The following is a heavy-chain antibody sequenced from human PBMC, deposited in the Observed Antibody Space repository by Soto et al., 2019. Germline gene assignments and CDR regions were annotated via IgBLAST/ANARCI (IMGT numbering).Heavy chain of an antibody. CDR3: ARDQESYDSGGYYPFDY. Sequence: GGSLRLSCAASGFTFSSYSMNWVRQAPGKGLEWVSYISSSSSTIYYADSVKGRFTISRDNSKNTLYLQMNSLRAEDTVFYYFARDQESYDSGGYYPFDYWGQGTLVTVSS. V-gene: IGHV3-48*01. CDR1: GFTFSSYS. CDR2: ISSSSSTI. J-gene: IGHJ4*02. D-gene: IGHD3-22*01.